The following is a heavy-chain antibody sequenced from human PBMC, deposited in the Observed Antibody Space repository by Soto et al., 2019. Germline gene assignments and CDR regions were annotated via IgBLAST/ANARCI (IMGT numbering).Heavy chain of an antibody. CDR2: VYGDDDK. Sequence: SGPTLVNPTQTLTLTCTFSGFSLSTSSVGVGWIRQPPGKALEWLALVYGDDDKRYSPSLKSRLTITKATSYNQVVLTMTNMDPVDTATYYCARYPGMPVAGPEFDYWGQGTLVTVSS. CDR1: GFSLSTSSVG. CDR3: ARYPGMPVAGPEFDY. J-gene: IGHJ4*02. V-gene: IGHV2-5*02. D-gene: IGHD6-19*01.